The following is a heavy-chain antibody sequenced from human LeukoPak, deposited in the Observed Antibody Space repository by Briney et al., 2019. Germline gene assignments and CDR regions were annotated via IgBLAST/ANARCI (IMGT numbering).Heavy chain of an antibody. Sequence: PSETLSLTCAVYGGSFSGYYWSWIRQPPGKGLEWIGEINHSGSTNYNPSLKSRVTISVDTSKNQFSLKLSSVTAADTAVYYCASPDKRRIPFQHWGQGTLVTVSS. J-gene: IGHJ1*01. CDR3: ASPDKRRIPFQH. CDR2: INHSGST. CDR1: GGSFSGYY. V-gene: IGHV4-34*01. D-gene: IGHD2-2*02.